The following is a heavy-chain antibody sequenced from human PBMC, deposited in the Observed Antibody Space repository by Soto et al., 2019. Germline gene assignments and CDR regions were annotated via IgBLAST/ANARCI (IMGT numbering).Heavy chain of an antibody. CDR3: AAYSHKGY. D-gene: IGHD3-16*01. CDR2: IYSGGST. Sequence: GGSLRLSCAASGFTVSNNYMSWVRQAPGKGLEWVSLIYSGGSTYYADSVKGRFTISRDSSKNTLYLQMNSLRAEDTAMYYCAAYSHKGYWGQGTLVTIS. V-gene: IGHV3-66*01. J-gene: IGHJ4*02. CDR1: GFTVSNNY.